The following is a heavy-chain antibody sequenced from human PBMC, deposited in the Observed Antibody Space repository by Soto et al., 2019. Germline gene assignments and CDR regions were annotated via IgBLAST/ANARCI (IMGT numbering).Heavy chain of an antibody. CDR2: ITPIFGTA. CDR3: ARYSSSWLYYYYYYGMDV. V-gene: IGHV1-69*13. J-gene: IGHJ6*02. Sequence: SVKVSCKASGGTFSSYAISWVRQAPGQGLEWMGGITPIFGTANYAQKFQGRVTITADESTSTAYMELRSLRSDDTAVYYCARYSSSWLYYYYYYGMDVWGQGTTVTVSS. D-gene: IGHD6-13*01. CDR1: GGTFSSYA.